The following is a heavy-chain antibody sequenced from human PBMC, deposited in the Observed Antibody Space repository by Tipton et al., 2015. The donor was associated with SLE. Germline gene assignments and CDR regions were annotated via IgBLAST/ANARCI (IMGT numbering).Heavy chain of an antibody. V-gene: IGHV5-51*03. Sequence: QLVQSGAEVKKPGESLKISCKGSGYSFTNYWIGWVRQMPGKGLDWMGIIYPDDSDTTYSPPFQGQVTMSVDTSINTAYLQWSSLKASDTAMYYCARLGARGERDYFDFWGQGALVTVSS. CDR1: GYSFTNYW. CDR2: IYPDDSDT. CDR3: ARLGARGERDYFDF. J-gene: IGHJ4*02. D-gene: IGHD3-16*01.